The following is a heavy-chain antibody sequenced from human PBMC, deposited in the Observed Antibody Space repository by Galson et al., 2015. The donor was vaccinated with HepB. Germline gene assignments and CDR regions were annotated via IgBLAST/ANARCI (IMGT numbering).Heavy chain of an antibody. V-gene: IGHV3-15*01. D-gene: IGHD1-26*01. CDR1: GFTFSNAW. CDR2: IKSKTDGGTT. CDR3: TTKWELKEGDAFDI. J-gene: IGHJ3*02. Sequence: SLRLSCAASGFTFSNAWMSWVRQAPGKGLEWVGRIKSKTDGGTTDYAAPVKGRFTISRDDSKNTLYLQMNSLKTEDTAVYYCTTKWELKEGDAFDIWGQGTMVTVSS.